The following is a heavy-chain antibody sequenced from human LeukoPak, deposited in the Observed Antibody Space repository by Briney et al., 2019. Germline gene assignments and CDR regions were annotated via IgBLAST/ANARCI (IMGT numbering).Heavy chain of an antibody. D-gene: IGHD3-3*01. CDR3: ARSPHYYDFWSGYYRYYYGMDV. V-gene: IGHV1-8*02. J-gene: IGHJ6*02. Sequence: ASVKVSCKASGYTFTGYYIHWVRQATGQGLEWMGWMNPNSGNTGYAQKFQGRVTMTRNTSISTAYMELSSLRSEDTAVYYCARSPHYYDFWSGYYRYYYGMDVWGQGTTVTVSS. CDR1: GYTFTGYY. CDR2: MNPNSGNT.